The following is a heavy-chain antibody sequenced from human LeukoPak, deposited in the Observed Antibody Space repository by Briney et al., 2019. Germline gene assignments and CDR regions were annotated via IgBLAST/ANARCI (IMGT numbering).Heavy chain of an antibody. CDR1: GYSFTSYW. CDR3: ARPGRDGGYSYGFDY. V-gene: IGHV5-51*01. CDR2: IYPGDSDT. Sequence: GESLKISCKGSGYSFTSYWIGWVRQMPGKGLEWMGMIYPGDSDTIYSPSFQGQVTISADKSITTAYLQWSSLKASDTAMYYCARPGRDGGYSYGFDYWGQGTLVTVSS. D-gene: IGHD5-18*01. J-gene: IGHJ4*02.